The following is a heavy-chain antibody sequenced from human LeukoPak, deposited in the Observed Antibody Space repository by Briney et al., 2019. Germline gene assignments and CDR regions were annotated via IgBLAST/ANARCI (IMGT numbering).Heavy chain of an antibody. Sequence: PGGSLRLSCAASGFTFSSYDMHWVRHATGKGLEWVSAIGTAGDTYYPGSVKGRFTISRENAKNSLYLQMNSLRAGDTAVYYCARASYDSSGYYYAGVSHAFDIWGQGTMVTVSS. J-gene: IGHJ3*02. V-gene: IGHV3-13*01. CDR3: ARASYDSSGYYYAGVSHAFDI. D-gene: IGHD3-22*01. CDR2: IGTAGDT. CDR1: GFTFSSYD.